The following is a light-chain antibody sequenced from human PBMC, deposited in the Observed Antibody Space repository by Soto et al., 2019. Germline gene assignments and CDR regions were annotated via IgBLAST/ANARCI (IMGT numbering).Light chain of an antibody. CDR3: QQYHNWPPFT. J-gene: IGKJ4*01. V-gene: IGKV3-15*01. Sequence: EIVMTQSPATLSVSQGERATLSCRASQSVSSNLAWYQQKPGQAPRLLIYGASTRATGIPARFSGSGSGTEFTLTISSLQSEDFALYHCQQYHNWPPFTFGGGTKVEIK. CDR2: GAS. CDR1: QSVSSN.